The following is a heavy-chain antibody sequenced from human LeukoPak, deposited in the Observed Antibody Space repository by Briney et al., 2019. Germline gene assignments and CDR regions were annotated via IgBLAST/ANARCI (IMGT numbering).Heavy chain of an antibody. V-gene: IGHV3-21*01. CDR2: ISSSSSYI. CDR1: GFTFSSYS. Sequence: PGGSLSLSCAASGFTFSSYSMNWVRQAPGKGLEWVSSISSSSSYIYYADSVKGRFTISRDNAKNTLYLQMNSLRAEDTAVYYCAREMRWGWQLGGPNFDYWGQGTLVTVSS. J-gene: IGHJ4*02. D-gene: IGHD6-6*01. CDR3: AREMRWGWQLGGPNFDY.